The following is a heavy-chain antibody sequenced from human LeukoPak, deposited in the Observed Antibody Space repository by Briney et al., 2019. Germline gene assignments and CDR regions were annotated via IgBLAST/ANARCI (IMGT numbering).Heavy chain of an antibody. CDR3: ARDRCGSYSAIDY. J-gene: IGHJ4*02. CDR2: ISSSSSTI. V-gene: IGHV3-48*04. D-gene: IGHD1-26*01. Sequence: GGSLRLSCAASGFTFSSYSMNWVRQAPGKGLEWVSLISSSSSTIYYADSVKGRFTISRDNAKNSLYLQMNSLRAEDTAVYYCARDRCGSYSAIDYWGQGTLVTVSS. CDR1: GFTFSSYS.